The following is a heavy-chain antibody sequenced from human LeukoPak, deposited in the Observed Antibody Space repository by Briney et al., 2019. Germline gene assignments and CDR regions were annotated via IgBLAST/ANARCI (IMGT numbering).Heavy chain of an antibody. CDR2: ISGSGGST. V-gene: IGHV3-23*01. D-gene: IGHD3-9*01. J-gene: IGHJ3*02. CDR1: GFTFSSYA. Sequence: PGGSLRLSCAASGFTFSSYAMSWVRQAPGKVLEWVSAISGSGGSTYYADSVKGRFTISRDNSKNTLYLQMNSLRAEDTAVYYCAKDWAPSKPRYYDILTGYYQQDAFDIWGQGTMVTVSS. CDR3: AKDWAPSKPRYYDILTGYYQQDAFDI.